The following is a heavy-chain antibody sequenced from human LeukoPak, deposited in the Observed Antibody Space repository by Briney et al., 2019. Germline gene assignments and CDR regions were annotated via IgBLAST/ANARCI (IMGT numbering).Heavy chain of an antibody. CDR2: IRGNGSRS. V-gene: IGHV3-23*01. D-gene: IGHD6-19*01. CDR3: AKDFGGYSSGWRGT. J-gene: IGHJ5*02. Sequence: PGGSLRLSCAAPGFTFSSYAMSSVRQAPGKGLERVSPIRGNGSRSYYADAVRGGFTISRDNSKNTLYLQMNSLRAEDTALYYCAKDFGGYSSGWRGTWGQGTLVTVSS. CDR1: GFTFSSYA.